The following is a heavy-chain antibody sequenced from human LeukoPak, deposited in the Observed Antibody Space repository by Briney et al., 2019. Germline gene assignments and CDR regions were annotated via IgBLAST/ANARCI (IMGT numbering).Heavy chain of an antibody. CDR2: ISYDGNYR. D-gene: IGHD3-16*02. V-gene: IGHV3-30*03. CDR1: GFIFTTYA. CDR3: TRPAPPGGIVYGFHI. Sequence: GGSPRLSCAASGFIFTTYAMHWVRQAPGKGLEWVAIISYDGNYRNYADSVKGRFTISRDNSKNTLYLQMNSLGAEDTAVYYCTRPAPPGGIVYGFHIWGQGTMVTVSS. J-gene: IGHJ3*02.